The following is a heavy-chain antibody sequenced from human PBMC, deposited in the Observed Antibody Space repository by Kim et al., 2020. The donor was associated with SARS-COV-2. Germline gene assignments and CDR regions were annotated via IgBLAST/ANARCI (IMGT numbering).Heavy chain of an antibody. CDR2: ISGSGSST. V-gene: IGHV3-23*01. Sequence: GGSLRLSCAASGFTFSSCDMSWVRQAAGKGLEWVSAISGSGSSTYYPDSVKGRFTISRDNSKNTLYLQMNSLRAEDTAVYYCAKDRTGYDQPFDFWGQGTLVTVSS. J-gene: IGHJ4*02. CDR1: GFTFSSCD. D-gene: IGHD3-9*01. CDR3: AKDRTGYDQPFDF.